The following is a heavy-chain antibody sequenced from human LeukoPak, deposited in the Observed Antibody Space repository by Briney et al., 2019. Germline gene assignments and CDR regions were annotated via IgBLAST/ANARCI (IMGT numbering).Heavy chain of an antibody. CDR2: FTRSGIHI. CDR1: GFTFNIYS. D-gene: IGHD1-1*01. V-gene: IGHV3-21*01. CDR3: ARDLMAGTLGVDWSDP. Sequence: GGSLRLSCVASGFTFNIYSMYWVRQAPGKGLEWVASFTRSGIHIYYADSVKGRFTISRDNANNSLYLQMNSLRGEDTAVYYCARDLMAGTLGVDWSDPWGQGTLVTVSS. J-gene: IGHJ5*02.